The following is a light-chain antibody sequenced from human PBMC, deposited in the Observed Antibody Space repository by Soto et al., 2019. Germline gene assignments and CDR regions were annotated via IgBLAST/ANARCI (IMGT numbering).Light chain of an antibody. CDR1: SSNIGSNA. J-gene: IGLJ2*01. V-gene: IGLV1-44*01. CDR3: AAWDDSLNGAV. CDR2: SNN. Sequence: QSALTQPPSASGTPGQRVTISCSGSSSNIGSNAVNWYQQLPGTAPKVLIYSNNQRPSGVPDRFSGSKSGTSASLAISGLQSEDEADYYCAAWDDSLNGAVFGGGTQLTVL.